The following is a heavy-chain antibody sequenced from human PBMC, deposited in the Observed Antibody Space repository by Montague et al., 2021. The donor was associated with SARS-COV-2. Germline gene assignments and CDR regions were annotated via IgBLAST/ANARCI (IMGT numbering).Heavy chain of an antibody. D-gene: IGHD3-16*02. CDR3: ARDRGMITFGGVIVIDGMDV. CDR1: GLTFSSYA. Sequence: SLRLSCAASGLTFSSYAMHWVRQAPGKGLEWVAVISYDGSNKYYADSVKGRFTISRDNSKNTLYLQMNSLRAEDTAVYYCARDRGMITFGGVIVIDGMDVGGQGTTVTVSS. CDR2: ISYDGSNK. V-gene: IGHV3-30-3*01. J-gene: IGHJ6*02.